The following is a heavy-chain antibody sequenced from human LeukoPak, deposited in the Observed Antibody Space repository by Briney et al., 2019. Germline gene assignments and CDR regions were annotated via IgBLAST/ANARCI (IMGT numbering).Heavy chain of an antibody. CDR1: GFTFSSYW. CDR2: IKQDGSEK. Sequence: GGSLRLSCAASGFTFSSYWTSWVRQAPGKGLEWVANIKQDGSEKYYVDSVKGRFTISRDNAKNSLYLQMNSLRAEDTAVYYCARAAYSTNEGWFDPWGQGTLVTVSS. J-gene: IGHJ5*02. D-gene: IGHD1-1*01. V-gene: IGHV3-7*01. CDR3: ARAAYSTNEGWFDP.